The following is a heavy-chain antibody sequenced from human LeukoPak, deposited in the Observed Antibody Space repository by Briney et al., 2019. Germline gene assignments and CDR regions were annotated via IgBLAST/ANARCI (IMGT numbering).Heavy chain of an antibody. Sequence: SETLSLTCTVSGGSISSNNFYWGWIRQPPGKGLEWFGSIYYSGNTYYNPSLKSRLTISVDTSKNQFSLKLSSVTAADTAVYYCVRTTGMVIKVDYWGQGTLVTVSS. D-gene: IGHD3-3*01. J-gene: IGHJ4*02. CDR1: GGSISSNNFY. CDR3: VRTTGMVIKVDY. CDR2: IYYSGNT. V-gene: IGHV4-39*01.